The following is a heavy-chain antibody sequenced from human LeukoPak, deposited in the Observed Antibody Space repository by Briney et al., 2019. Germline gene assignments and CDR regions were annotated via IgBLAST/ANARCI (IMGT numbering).Heavy chain of an antibody. V-gene: IGHV4-61*02. CDR2: IYTSGST. D-gene: IGHD3-22*01. Sequence: SQTLSLTCTVSGNSLSSGDNYWSWIRQPAGKGLEWIGRIYTSGSTNYNPSLKSRVTISGDTSKNQFSLRLSSVTAADTAVYYCARASYSYDINGVPFDYWGQGTLVTVSS. J-gene: IGHJ4*02. CDR3: ARASYSYDINGVPFDY. CDR1: GNSLSSGDNY.